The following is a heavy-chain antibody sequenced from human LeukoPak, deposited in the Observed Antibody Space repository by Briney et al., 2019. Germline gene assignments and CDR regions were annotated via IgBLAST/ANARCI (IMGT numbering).Heavy chain of an antibody. CDR1: GFTFSSYA. J-gene: IGHJ4*02. CDR3: ARAGDGYNSPTDY. V-gene: IGHV3-64*01. Sequence: GGSLRLSCAASGFTFSSYAMHWVRQAPGKGLEYVSAISSNGGSTYYANSVKGRFTISRDNAKNSLYLQMNSLRAEDTAVYYCARAGDGYNSPTDYWGQGTLVTVSS. D-gene: IGHD5-24*01. CDR2: ISSNGGST.